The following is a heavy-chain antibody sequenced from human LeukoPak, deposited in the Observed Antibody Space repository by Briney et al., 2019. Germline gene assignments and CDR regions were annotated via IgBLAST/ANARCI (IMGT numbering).Heavy chain of an antibody. Sequence: GGSLRLSCAGSGFTFSSYWMTWVRQAPGKGLEWVANIKQDGSEKYYVDSVKGRFAISRDNAKNSLYPQMNSLRAEDTAVYYCVREARESGGFDYWGQGTLVTVSS. CDR2: IKQDGSEK. V-gene: IGHV3-7*01. CDR1: GFTFSSYW. D-gene: IGHD5-24*01. J-gene: IGHJ4*02. CDR3: VREARESGGFDY.